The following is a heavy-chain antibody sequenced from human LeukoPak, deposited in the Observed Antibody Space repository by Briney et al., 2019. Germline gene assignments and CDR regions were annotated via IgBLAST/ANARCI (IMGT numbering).Heavy chain of an antibody. CDR2: ISYDGSNK. CDR3: ARAATVITPWDY. Sequence: PGRSLRLSCAASGFTFSSYAMHWVRQAPGKGLEWVAVISYDGSNKYYADSVKGRFTISRDNSKNTLYLQMNSLRTEDTAVYYCARAATVITPWDYWGQGTLVTVSS. J-gene: IGHJ4*02. D-gene: IGHD4-23*01. CDR1: GFTFSSYA. V-gene: IGHV3-30-3*01.